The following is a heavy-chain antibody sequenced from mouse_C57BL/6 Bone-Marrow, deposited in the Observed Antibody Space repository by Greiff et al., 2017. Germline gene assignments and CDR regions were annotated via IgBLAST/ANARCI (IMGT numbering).Heavy chain of an antibody. V-gene: IGHV14-4*01. D-gene: IGHD2-14*01. CDR1: GFNIKDDY. CDR3: TTTGPLLKDAMDY. Sequence: VQLQQSGAELVRPGASVKLSCTASGFNIKDDYMHWVKQRPEQGLEWIGRIDPENGDTEYAAKFQGKATITADTSSNTAYLKLSSLTSEDTAVYYCTTTGPLLKDAMDYWGQGTSVTVSS. CDR2: IDPENGDT. J-gene: IGHJ4*01.